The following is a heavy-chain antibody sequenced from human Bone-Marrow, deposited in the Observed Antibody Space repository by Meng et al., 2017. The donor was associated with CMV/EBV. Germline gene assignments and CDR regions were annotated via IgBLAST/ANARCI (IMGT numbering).Heavy chain of an antibody. Sequence: SETLSLTCTVSGGSISSSSYYWGWIRQPPGKGLEWIGYIYYSGSTNYNPSLKSRVTISVDTSKNQFSLKLSSVTAADTAVYYCARNPYYYGSGIPGWFDPWGQGTLVTVSS. CDR1: GGSISSSSYY. J-gene: IGHJ5*02. V-gene: IGHV4-61*05. D-gene: IGHD3-10*01. CDR3: ARNPYYYGSGIPGWFDP. CDR2: IYYSGST.